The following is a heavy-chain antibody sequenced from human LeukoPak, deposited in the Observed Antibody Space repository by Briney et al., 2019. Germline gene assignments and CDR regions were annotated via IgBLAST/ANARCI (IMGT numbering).Heavy chain of an antibody. CDR1: GGSISSSSYY. V-gene: IGHV4-39*07. CDR2: IYYSGST. J-gene: IGHJ3*02. Sequence: SETLSLTCTVSGGSISSSSYYWGWIRQPPGKGLEWIGSIYYSGSTYYNPSLKSRVTISVDTSKNQFSLKLSPVTAADTAVYYCARDSQGAFDIWGQGTMVTVSS. CDR3: ARDSQGAFDI.